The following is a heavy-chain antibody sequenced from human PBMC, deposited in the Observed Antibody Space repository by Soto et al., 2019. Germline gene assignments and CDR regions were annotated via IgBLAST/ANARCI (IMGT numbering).Heavy chain of an antibody. CDR2: IYYNGNS. CDR3: AREQYNWKI. D-gene: IGHD1-20*01. J-gene: IGHJ4*02. Sequence: SATRSLTCTVSGGSISTYYWSWIRQAPGKGLEWLGYIYYNGNSYYNPSLKSRLTMSVDTSKNQFSLRLSSATAADTAVYYCAREQYNWKIWGQGTLVTVSS. V-gene: IGHV4-59*01. CDR1: GGSISTYY.